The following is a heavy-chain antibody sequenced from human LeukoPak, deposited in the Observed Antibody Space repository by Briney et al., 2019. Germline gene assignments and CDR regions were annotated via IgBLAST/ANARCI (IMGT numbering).Heavy chain of an antibody. D-gene: IGHD6-19*01. J-gene: IGHJ4*02. Sequence: PGGSLRLSCAASGFTFSDYYMSWIRQAPGKGLEWVSYISSSGSTIYYADSVKGRFTISRDNAKNSLYLQMNSLGAEDTAVYYCVRNLAVAGTCFDSWGQGTLVTVSS. CDR2: ISSSGSTI. CDR3: VRNLAVAGTCFDS. V-gene: IGHV3-11*01. CDR1: GFTFSDYY.